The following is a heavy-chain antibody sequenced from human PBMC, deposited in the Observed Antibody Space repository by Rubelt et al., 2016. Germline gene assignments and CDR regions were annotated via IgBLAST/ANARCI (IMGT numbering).Heavy chain of an antibody. CDR1: GGSFSGYY. Sequence: QVQLQQWVAGLLKPSETLSLTCAVYGGSFSGYYWSWIRQPPGKGLEWIGEINHSGSTNYNPSLKSRVTISVDTSKNQFSLKLSSVTAADTAVYYCARDWGLRLGELSFGNDYWGQGTLVTVSS. V-gene: IGHV4-34*01. CDR3: ARDWGLRLGELSFGNDY. J-gene: IGHJ4*02. CDR2: INHSGST. D-gene: IGHD3-16*02.